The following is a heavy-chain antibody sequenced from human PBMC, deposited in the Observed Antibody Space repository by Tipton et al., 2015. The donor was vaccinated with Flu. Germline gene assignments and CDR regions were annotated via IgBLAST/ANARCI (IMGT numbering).Heavy chain of an antibody. Sequence: TLSLTCTVSGGSISSYYWSWIRQPAGKGLEWIGRIYTSGGTNYNPSLKSRVTMSVDTSKNQFSLKLSSVTAADTAVYYCARASYSSGWSDPVDYWGQGTLVTVSS. D-gene: IGHD6-19*01. CDR2: IYTSGGT. CDR1: GGSISSYY. J-gene: IGHJ4*02. CDR3: ARASYSSGWSDPVDY. V-gene: IGHV4-4*07.